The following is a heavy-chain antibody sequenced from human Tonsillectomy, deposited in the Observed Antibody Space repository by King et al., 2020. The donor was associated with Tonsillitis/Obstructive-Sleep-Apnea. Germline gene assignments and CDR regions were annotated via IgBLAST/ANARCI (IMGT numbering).Heavy chain of an antibody. Sequence: VQLVQSGAEVKKPGSSVKVSCKDSGGTFSDYAITWVRQAPGQGLQWMGGIIPILDVANYAQKFQGRVTITADKYTTTAYMELSSLRSDDTAVYYCARSRAYDSHYYYYCMDVWGQGTTVTVSS. CDR1: GGTFSDYA. CDR2: IIPILDVA. D-gene: IGHD5-12*01. J-gene: IGHJ6*02. CDR3: ARSRAYDSHYYYYCMDV. V-gene: IGHV1-69*10.